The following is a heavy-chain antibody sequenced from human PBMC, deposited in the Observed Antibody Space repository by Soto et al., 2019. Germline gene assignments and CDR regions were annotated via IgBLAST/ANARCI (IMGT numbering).Heavy chain of an antibody. CDR1: GFTFDDYA. CDR3: AKDRYSDRSGPFDY. J-gene: IGHJ4*02. CDR2: ISWNSGSI. Sequence: GGSLRLSCAASGFTFDDYAMHWVRQAPGKGLEWVSGISWNSGSIGYADSVKGRFTISRDNAKNSLYLQMNSLRAEDTALYYCAKDRYSDRSGPFDYWGQGTLVSV. V-gene: IGHV3-9*01. D-gene: IGHD3-22*01.